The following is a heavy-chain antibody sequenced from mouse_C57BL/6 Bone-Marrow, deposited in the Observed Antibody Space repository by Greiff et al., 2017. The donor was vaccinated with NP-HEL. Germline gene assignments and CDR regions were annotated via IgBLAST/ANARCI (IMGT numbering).Heavy chain of an antibody. CDR3: ARTVPFAY. CDR2: ISSGSSTI. V-gene: IGHV5-17*01. J-gene: IGHJ3*01. CDR1: GFTFSDYG. Sequence: EVHLVESGGGLVKPGGSLKLSCAASGFTFSDYGMHWVRQAPEKGLEWVAYISSGSSTIYYPDTVKGRFTISRDNAKNTLFLQMTSLRSEDTAMYYCARTVPFAYWGQVTLVTVSA. D-gene: IGHD1-1*01.